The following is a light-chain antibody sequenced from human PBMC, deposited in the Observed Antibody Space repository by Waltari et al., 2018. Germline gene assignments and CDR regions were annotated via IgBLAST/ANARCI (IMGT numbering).Light chain of an antibody. CDR1: SNDVGGYNS. CDR2: HVS. CDR3: SSQASNDVVL. Sequence: QSALTQPASASGSPGQSVTIFCAGTSNDVGGYNSVSWYQEHSGQAPRVLIYHVSDRPSGVSDRFSGSKSGNTASLTTAGLQSEDEADYYCSSQASNDVVLFGGGTKLTVL. J-gene: IGLJ2*01. V-gene: IGLV2-14*01.